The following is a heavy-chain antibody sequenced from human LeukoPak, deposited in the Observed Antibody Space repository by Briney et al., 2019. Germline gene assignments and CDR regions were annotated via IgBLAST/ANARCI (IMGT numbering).Heavy chain of an antibody. J-gene: IGHJ4*02. CDR2: IRSTAYGGTT. D-gene: IGHD3-16*01. CDR3: TSGFGIFNFDY. Sequence: GGSLRLSCTTSGFTFGDYAMSWVRQAPGKGLEWVGFIRSTAYGGTTEYAASVRGRFTISRDDSKSIAYLQMNSLKTEDTAVYYCTSGFGIFNFDYWGQGTLVTVSS. CDR1: GFTFGDYA. V-gene: IGHV3-49*04.